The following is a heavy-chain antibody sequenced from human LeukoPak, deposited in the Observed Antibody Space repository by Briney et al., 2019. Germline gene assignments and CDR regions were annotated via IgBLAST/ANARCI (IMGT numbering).Heavy chain of an antibody. J-gene: IGHJ1*01. CDR1: GFTFSSYG. Sequence: GGSLRLSCAASGFTFSSYGMHWVRQAPGKGLEWVAVIWYDGSNKYYADSVKGRFTISRDNSKNTLYLQMNSLRAEDTAVYYCAREQYSSGWYIGYFQHWGQGTLVTASS. D-gene: IGHD6-19*01. CDR2: IWYDGSNK. CDR3: AREQYSSGWYIGYFQH. V-gene: IGHV3-33*01.